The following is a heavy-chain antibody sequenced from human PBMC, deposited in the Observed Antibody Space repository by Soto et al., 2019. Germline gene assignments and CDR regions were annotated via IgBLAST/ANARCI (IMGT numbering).Heavy chain of an antibody. Sequence: PGESLKISCKGSGYSFTSYWISWVRQMPGKGLEWMGRIDPSDSYTNYSPSFQGHVTISADKSISTAYLQWSSLKASDTAMYYCARLPVVRGEPDYYYGMDVWGQGTTVTVSS. J-gene: IGHJ6*02. D-gene: IGHD3-10*01. V-gene: IGHV5-10-1*01. CDR1: GYSFTSYW. CDR3: ARLPVVRGEPDYYYGMDV. CDR2: IDPSDSYT.